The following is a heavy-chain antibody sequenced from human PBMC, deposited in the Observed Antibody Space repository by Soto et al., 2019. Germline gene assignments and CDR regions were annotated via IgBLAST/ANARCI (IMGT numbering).Heavy chain of an antibody. V-gene: IGHV4-34*01. CDR3: ASNPFKKTSSKSSYYMDV. CDR2: INHSGST. D-gene: IGHD6-13*01. Sequence: QVQLQQWGAGLLKPSETLSLTCAVYGGSFSGYYWSWIRQPPGKGLEWIGEINHSGSTNYNPSLKSRVTISVDTSKHQFSLKLSSVTAADTAVYYCASNPFKKTSSKSSYYMDVWGKGTTVTVSS. J-gene: IGHJ6*03. CDR1: GGSFSGYY.